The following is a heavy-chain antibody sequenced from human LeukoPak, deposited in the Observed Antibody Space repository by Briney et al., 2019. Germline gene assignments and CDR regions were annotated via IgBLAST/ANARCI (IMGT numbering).Heavy chain of an antibody. CDR2: ISGSGGST. V-gene: IGHV3-23*01. J-gene: IGHJ4*02. Sequence: GGSLRLSCAASGFTLSSYAMSWVRQAPGKGLEWVSAISGSGGSTYYADSVKGRFTISRDNSKNTLYLQMNSLRAEDTAVYYCAKDLQWLVSGVGFDYWGQGTLVTVSS. CDR1: GFTLSSYA. D-gene: IGHD6-19*01. CDR3: AKDLQWLVSGVGFDY.